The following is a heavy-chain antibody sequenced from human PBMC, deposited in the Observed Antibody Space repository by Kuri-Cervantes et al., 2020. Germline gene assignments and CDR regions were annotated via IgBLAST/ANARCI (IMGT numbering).Heavy chain of an antibody. CDR3: ARNLLYGDYVFDY. J-gene: IGHJ4*02. Sequence: GESLKISCAASGFTFDDYGMSWVRQAPGKGLEWVSGINWNGGSTGYADSVKGRFTISRDNAKNSLYLQMNSLRAEDTAMYYCARNLLYGDYVFDYWGQGTLVTVSS. D-gene: IGHD4-17*01. CDR1: GFTFDDYG. CDR2: INWNGGST. V-gene: IGHV3-20*04.